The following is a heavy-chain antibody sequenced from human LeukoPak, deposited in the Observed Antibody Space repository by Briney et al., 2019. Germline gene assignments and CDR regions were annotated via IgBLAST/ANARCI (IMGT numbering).Heavy chain of an antibody. Sequence: GGSLRLSCAASDFSFTTYAMSWVRQAPGKGLEWVSSITGGDPTTYYADSVKGRFTISRDNSKNTLYLQMNSLRAEDTAVYYCARAPNIVVVTATSSFDYWGQGTLVTVSS. CDR1: DFSFTTYA. CDR3: ARAPNIVVVTATSSFDY. J-gene: IGHJ4*02. D-gene: IGHD2-21*02. V-gene: IGHV3-23*01. CDR2: ITGGDPTT.